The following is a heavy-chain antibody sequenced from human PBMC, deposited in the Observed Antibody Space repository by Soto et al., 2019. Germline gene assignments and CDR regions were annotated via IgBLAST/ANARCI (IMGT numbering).Heavy chain of an antibody. Sequence: ASVKVSCKPSGYTFIDYGIHWLRQAPGQSLEWMGWIHAGNGHTRYSEKLQGRVTITRDTSASTAYMELSSLTSEDTAVYYCARDRDTTTTVWFDPWGQGTLVTVSS. D-gene: IGHD4-17*01. J-gene: IGHJ5*02. CDR3: ARDRDTTTTVWFDP. V-gene: IGHV1-3*01. CDR2: IHAGNGHT. CDR1: GYTFIDYG.